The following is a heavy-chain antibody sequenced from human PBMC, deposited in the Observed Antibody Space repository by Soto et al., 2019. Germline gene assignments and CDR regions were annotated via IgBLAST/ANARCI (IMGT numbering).Heavy chain of an antibody. Sequence: QVQLVESGGGVVQPGRSLRLSCAASGFTFSSYAMHWVRQAPGKGLEWVAVISYDGSNKYYADSVKGRFTISRDNSKNTLDLQMNSLRAEDTAVYYCAREAGFEGDYFDYWGQGTLVTVSS. V-gene: IGHV3-30-3*01. J-gene: IGHJ4*02. CDR1: GFTFSSYA. CDR2: ISYDGSNK. CDR3: AREAGFEGDYFDY. D-gene: IGHD3-16*01.